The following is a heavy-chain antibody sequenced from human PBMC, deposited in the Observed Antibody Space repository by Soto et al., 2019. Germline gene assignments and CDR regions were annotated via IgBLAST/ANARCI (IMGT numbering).Heavy chain of an antibody. CDR2: VSIGGST. Sequence: DVQLLESGGGLVQPEGSLRLSCAASGFTFSSYAMGWVRQGPGKGPEWVAVVSIGGSTHYADSVRGRFTISRDNSKHTLSLQMNSLTAEDTAVYSCATRRGAGGNFDYWGQGALVTVSS. V-gene: IGHV3-23*01. CDR3: ATRRGAGGNFDY. CDR1: GFTFSSYA. D-gene: IGHD1-26*01. J-gene: IGHJ4*02.